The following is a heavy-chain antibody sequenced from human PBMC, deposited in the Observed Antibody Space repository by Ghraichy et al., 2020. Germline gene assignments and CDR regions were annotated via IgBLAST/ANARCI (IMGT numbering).Heavy chain of an antibody. Sequence: LPLTCAISGDSVSSNSATWNWIRQSPSGGLECLGRTYYRSKWYNEYAVSVKSRITINADTAKNQVSLQLNSVTPEDTAVYYCARSGSYLEYLQHWGQGTLVTVSS. CDR3: ARSGSYLEYLQH. V-gene: IGHV6-1*01. D-gene: IGHD1-26*01. CDR1: GDSVSSNSAT. CDR2: TYYRSKWYN. J-gene: IGHJ1*01.